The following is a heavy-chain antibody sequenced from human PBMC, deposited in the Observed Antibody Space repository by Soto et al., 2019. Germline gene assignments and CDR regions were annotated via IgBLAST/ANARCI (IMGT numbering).Heavy chain of an antibody. CDR2: ISAYNGNT. V-gene: IGHV1-18*01. J-gene: IGHJ4*02. Sequence: QVQLVQSGAEVKKPGASVKVSCKASGYTFTSYGISWVRQAPGQGLEWMGWISAYNGNTNYAQKLQGRVTMTTDTSKSTAYMELRSLRSDDTAVYYCARSYYYGSGSYYMEDGYFAYWGQGTLVTVSS. CDR1: GYTFTSYG. D-gene: IGHD3-10*01. CDR3: ARSYYYGSGSYYMEDGYFAY.